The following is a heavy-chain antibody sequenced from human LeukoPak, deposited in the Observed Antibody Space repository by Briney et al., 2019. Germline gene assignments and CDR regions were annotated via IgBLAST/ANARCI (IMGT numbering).Heavy chain of an antibody. CDR3: ARPAMVRGVITGFDL. Sequence: PSETLSLTCTVSGGSISSSSYYWGWIRQPPGKGLEWIGSIYYSGSTYYNPSLKSRVTISVDTSKNQFSLKLSSVTAADAAVYYCARPAMVRGVITGFDLWGRGTLVTVSS. V-gene: IGHV4-39*01. CDR1: GGSISSSSYY. CDR2: IYYSGST. D-gene: IGHD3-10*01. J-gene: IGHJ2*01.